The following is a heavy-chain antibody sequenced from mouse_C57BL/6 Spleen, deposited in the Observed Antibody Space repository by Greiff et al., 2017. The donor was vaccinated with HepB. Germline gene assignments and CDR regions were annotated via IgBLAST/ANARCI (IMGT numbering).Heavy chain of an antibody. CDR1: GYTFTSYW. CDR2: INPSNGGT. V-gene: IGHV1-53*01. CDR3: ARITTVVSPFDV. D-gene: IGHD1-1*01. J-gene: IGHJ1*03. Sequence: QVQLKQPGTELVKPGASVKLSCKASGYTFTSYWMHWVKQRPGQGLEWIGNINPSNGGTNYNEKFKSKATLTVDKSSSTPYMQLSSLTSEDSAVYYCARITTVVSPFDVWGTGTTVTVSS.